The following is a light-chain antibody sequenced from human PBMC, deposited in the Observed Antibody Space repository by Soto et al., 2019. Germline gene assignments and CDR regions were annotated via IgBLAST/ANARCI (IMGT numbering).Light chain of an antibody. CDR2: GAS. Sequence: EIVMTQSPATLSVSPGERATLSCRASQSVSSNLAWYQQKPGQALRLLIYGASTRATGIPARFSGSGSGTEFTLTISSLQSEDFAVYYCQQYGYWPWTFGQGTKVEIK. V-gene: IGKV3-15*01. J-gene: IGKJ1*01. CDR3: QQYGYWPWT. CDR1: QSVSSN.